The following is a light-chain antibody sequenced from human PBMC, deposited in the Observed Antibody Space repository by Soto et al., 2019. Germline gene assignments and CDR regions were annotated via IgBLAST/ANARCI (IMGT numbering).Light chain of an antibody. J-gene: IGKJ1*01. CDR2: DAS. CDR3: QQSYSTPLT. Sequence: IQMTQSPSTLSASVGDRVIITCRASQDISGWLAWYQQTPGKAPKLLVFDASSLEGGVPSRFSGSGSGTEIPPASNSLQHEDFTTYYCQQSYSTPLTFGQGTKVDIK. V-gene: IGKV1-5*01. CDR1: QDISGW.